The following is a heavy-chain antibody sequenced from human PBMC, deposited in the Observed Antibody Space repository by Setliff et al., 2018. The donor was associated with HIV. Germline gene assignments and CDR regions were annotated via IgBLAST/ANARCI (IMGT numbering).Heavy chain of an antibody. CDR1: GGSISSSGYY. Sequence: SETLSLTCTVSGGSISSSGYYWGWIRQPPGKGLEWIGSIYYSGSTYYNPSLRGRLTISVDTSKNQFSLNLSSVTAADTAVYYCASFGRNIVVVPAAVEYLQHWGQGTLVTSPQ. CDR2: IYYSGST. D-gene: IGHD2-2*01. V-gene: IGHV4-39*01. J-gene: IGHJ1*01. CDR3: ASFGRNIVVVPAAVEYLQH.